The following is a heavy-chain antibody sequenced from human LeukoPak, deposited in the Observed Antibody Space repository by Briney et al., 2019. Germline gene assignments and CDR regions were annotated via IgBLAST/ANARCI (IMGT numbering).Heavy chain of an antibody. D-gene: IGHD3-9*01. CDR2: INHSGST. CDR3: ATRDTSIFFKDDTLAPGEY. Sequence: SETLSLTCAVYGGSFSGYYWSWIRQPPGKGLEWIGEINHSGSTNYNPSLKSRVTISVDTSKNQFSLKLSSVTAADTAVYYCATRDTSIFFKDDTLAPGEYWGQGTLVTVSS. CDR1: GGSFSGYY. V-gene: IGHV4-34*01. J-gene: IGHJ4*02.